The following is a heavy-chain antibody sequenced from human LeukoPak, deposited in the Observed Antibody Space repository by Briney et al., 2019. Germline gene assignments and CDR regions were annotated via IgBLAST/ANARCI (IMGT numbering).Heavy chain of an antibody. CDR1: GFTFSNFW. CDR2: IKQDGSVQ. Sequence: GGSLRLSCAASGFTFSNFWMAWVRQAPGKGLEWVANIKQDGSVQFYGDSVRGRFTISRGNAKNSLYLQMNSLRAEDTAVYYCATTYDSSGCDWGQGTLVTVSS. CDR3: ATTYDSSGCD. J-gene: IGHJ4*02. V-gene: IGHV3-7*01. D-gene: IGHD3-22*01.